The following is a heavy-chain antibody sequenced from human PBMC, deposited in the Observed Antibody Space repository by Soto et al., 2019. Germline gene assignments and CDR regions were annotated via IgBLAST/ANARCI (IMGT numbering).Heavy chain of an antibody. Sequence: PGGSLRLSCAASGFTFSSYWMSWVRQAPGKGLEWVANIKQDGSEKYYVDSVKGRFTISRDNAKNSLYLQMNSLRAEDTAVYYCARVLYYYDSSGAWWFDPWGQGTLVTVSS. J-gene: IGHJ5*02. CDR2: IKQDGSEK. CDR1: GFTFSSYW. D-gene: IGHD3-22*01. V-gene: IGHV3-7*05. CDR3: ARVLYYYDSSGAWWFDP.